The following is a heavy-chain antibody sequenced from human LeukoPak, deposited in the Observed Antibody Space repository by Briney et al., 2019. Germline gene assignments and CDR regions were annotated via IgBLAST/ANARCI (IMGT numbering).Heavy chain of an antibody. V-gene: IGHV1-69*13. CDR3: AREGGVHPYYDSNWFDP. Sequence: ASVKVSCKASGGTFSSYAISWVRQAPGQGLEWMGGIIPIFGTANYAQKFQGRVTITADESTSTAYMELSSVRSEAPAVYYCAREGGVHPYYDSNWFDPWGQGTLVTVSS. CDR1: GGTFSSYA. CDR2: IIPIFGTA. J-gene: IGHJ5*02. D-gene: IGHD3-22*01.